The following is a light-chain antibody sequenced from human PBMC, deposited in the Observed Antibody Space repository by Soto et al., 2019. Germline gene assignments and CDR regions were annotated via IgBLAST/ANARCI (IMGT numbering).Light chain of an antibody. CDR2: HAS. Sequence: DIQMTQSTSTLSASVGDRVTIICRASQSITDSLAWYLQKPGKAPELLIYHASSLESGVPSRFSGSGSGTEFSLTISSLQPDDFATYYCQQYHSYSLTFGGGTKVEI. CDR3: QQYHSYSLT. V-gene: IGKV1-5*02. J-gene: IGKJ4*01. CDR1: QSITDS.